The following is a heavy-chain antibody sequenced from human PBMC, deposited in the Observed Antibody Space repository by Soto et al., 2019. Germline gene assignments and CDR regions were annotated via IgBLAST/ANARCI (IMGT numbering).Heavy chain of an antibody. CDR2: IDPSDSYT. V-gene: IGHV5-10-1*01. CDR3: ARTTESSSSHYYYYGMDV. J-gene: IGHJ6*02. CDR1: GYSFTSYW. Sequence: GESLKISCKGSGYSFTSYWIRWVRQMPGKGLEWMGRIDPSDSYTNYSPSFQGHVTISADKSISTAYLQWSSLKASDTAMYYCARTTESSSSHYYYYGMDVWGQGTTVTVSS. D-gene: IGHD6-6*01.